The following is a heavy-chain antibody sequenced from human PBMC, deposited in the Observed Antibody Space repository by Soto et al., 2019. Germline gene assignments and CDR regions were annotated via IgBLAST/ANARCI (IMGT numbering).Heavy chain of an antibody. V-gene: IGHV1-69*13. J-gene: IGHJ4*02. D-gene: IGHD1-26*01. CDR3: ARGVLGATVWYFDF. Sequence: ASVKVSCKASGGTFSSYAISWVRQAPGQGLEWMGGIIPIFGTANYAQKFQGRVTITADESTSTAYMELSSLRSEDTAVYYCARGVLGATVWYFDFWGQGTLVTVSS. CDR2: IIPIFGTA. CDR1: GGTFSSYA.